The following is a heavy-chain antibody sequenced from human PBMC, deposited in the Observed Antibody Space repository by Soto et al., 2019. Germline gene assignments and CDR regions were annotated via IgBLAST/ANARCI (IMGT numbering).Heavy chain of an antibody. J-gene: IGHJ4*02. CDR2: IWYDGSNK. Sequence: GGSLRLSCAASGFTFSSYGMHWVRQAPGKGLEWVAVIWYDGSNKYYAESVKGRFTISRDNSKNTLYLQMNSLRAEDTAVYYCARDPSSSMSSYYFDYWGQGTLVTVSS. CDR1: GFTFSSYG. D-gene: IGHD6-6*01. V-gene: IGHV3-33*01. CDR3: ARDPSSSMSSYYFDY.